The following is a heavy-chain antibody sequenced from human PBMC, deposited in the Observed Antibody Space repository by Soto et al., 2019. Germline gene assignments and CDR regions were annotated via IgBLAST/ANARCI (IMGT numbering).Heavy chain of an antibody. J-gene: IGHJ4*02. D-gene: IGHD6-19*01. CDR1: GGSISSYY. Sequence: SETLSLTCTLSGGSISSYYWSWILQPPGKGLEWIGYIYYSGSTNYNPSLKSRVTISVDTSKNQFSLKLSSVTAADTAVYYCARISSGWYRYFEYWGQGTLVTVSS. CDR2: IYYSGST. V-gene: IGHV4-59*01. CDR3: ARISSGWYRYFEY.